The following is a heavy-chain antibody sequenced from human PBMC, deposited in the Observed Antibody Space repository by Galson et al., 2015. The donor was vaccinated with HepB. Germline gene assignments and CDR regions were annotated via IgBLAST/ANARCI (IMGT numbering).Heavy chain of an antibody. D-gene: IGHD4-17*01. CDR2: ISGSGDTI. CDR1: GFIFSDYY. J-gene: IGHJ4*02. V-gene: IGHV3-11*01. Sequence: SLILSCAPSGFIFSDYYMSWIRQAPGTGLVWVSYISGSGDTIYYSDSVKCRFTISRDNAKKSLYLQMNSLRVDDTAIYYCARPGYGDYVVAHWGQGTMVTVSS. CDR3: ARPGYGDYVVAH.